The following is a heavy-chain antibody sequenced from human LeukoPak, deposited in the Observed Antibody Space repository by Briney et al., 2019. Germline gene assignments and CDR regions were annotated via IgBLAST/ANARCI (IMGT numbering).Heavy chain of an antibody. CDR1: GFTFSPDD. CDR3: VKDGGLDFGVVTNYF. J-gene: IGHJ4*02. CDR2: IRYDGDNK. Sequence: GGSLRLSCAASGFTFSPDDMHWVRQAPGKGLEWLVSIRYDGDNKYYADSVKGRFTISRDNSKNTLYLQMNSLRDEDTAVYYCVKDGGLDFGVVTNYFWGQGPLVPVSS. D-gene: IGHD3-3*01. V-gene: IGHV3-30*02.